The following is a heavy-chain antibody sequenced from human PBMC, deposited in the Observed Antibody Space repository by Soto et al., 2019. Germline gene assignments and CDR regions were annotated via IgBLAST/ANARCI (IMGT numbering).Heavy chain of an antibody. Sequence: XGSPSLTGTVSGDSISDFYWSWIRQPPGKGLEWIGYIYYSGSTDYNPSLKGRVTISVDTSKNQFSLKLRSVTAADTAVYYCARVAGVAARTFDYCGQRTLVTVSS. CDR2: IYYSGST. CDR1: GDSISDFY. D-gene: IGHD6-6*01. CDR3: ARVAGVAARTFDY. J-gene: IGHJ4*02. V-gene: IGHV4-59*01.